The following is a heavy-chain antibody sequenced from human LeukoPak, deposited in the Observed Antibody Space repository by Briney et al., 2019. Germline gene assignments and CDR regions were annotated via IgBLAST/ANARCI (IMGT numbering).Heavy chain of an antibody. CDR3: ARGASGSYYVDY. Sequence: GGSLRLSCVASGFTFSSYWMHWVRQAPGKGLVWVSRVNTDESRTNYADSVKGRSTISRDNAKNTVYLQMNSLRAVDTAVYYCARGASGSYYVDYWGQGILVTVSS. V-gene: IGHV3-74*01. J-gene: IGHJ4*02. D-gene: IGHD1-26*01. CDR2: VNTDESRT. CDR1: GFTFSSYW.